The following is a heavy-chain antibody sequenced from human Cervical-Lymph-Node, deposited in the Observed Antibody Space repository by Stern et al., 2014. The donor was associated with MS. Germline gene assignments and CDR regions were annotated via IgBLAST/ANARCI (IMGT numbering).Heavy chain of an antibody. D-gene: IGHD6-13*01. CDR2: IWYDGSNP. V-gene: IGHV3-33*01. CDR3: ASAYSSSHYYFDY. CDR1: GFSFSRYA. Sequence: VQLEESGGGVVQPGRSLRLSCAASGFSFSRYAMHWVRQAPGKELEWVALIWYDGSNPYYADSVTGRFTISRDNFKNTLYLQMNSLRAEDTAVYYCASAYSSSHYYFDYWGQGTLVTVSS. J-gene: IGHJ4*02.